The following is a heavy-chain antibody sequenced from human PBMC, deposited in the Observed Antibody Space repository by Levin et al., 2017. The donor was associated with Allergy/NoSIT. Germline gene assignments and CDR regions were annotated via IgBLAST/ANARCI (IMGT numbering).Heavy chain of an antibody. Sequence: GESLKISCAASGFTFSSYSMNWVRQAPGKGLEWVSSISSSSSYIYYADSVKGRFTISRDNAKNSLYLQMNSLRAEDTAVYYCARPHGGNDAFDIWGQGTMVTVSS. D-gene: IGHD4-23*01. CDR1: GFTFSSYS. J-gene: IGHJ3*02. CDR2: ISSSSSYI. V-gene: IGHV3-21*01. CDR3: ARPHGGNDAFDI.